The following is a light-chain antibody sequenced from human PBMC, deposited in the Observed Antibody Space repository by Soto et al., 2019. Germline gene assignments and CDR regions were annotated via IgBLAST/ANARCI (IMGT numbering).Light chain of an antibody. J-gene: IGKJ5*01. CDR1: QSVSRD. CDR2: DTS. V-gene: IGKV3-11*01. CDR3: QQRSDWPQIT. Sequence: EVVLTQSPSTLSLSPGETATLSSRASQSVSRDLAWYQQTPDQAPRLLIYDTSNRATGIPARFSGSGSGTDFTLTISSLEPEAFALYFCQQRSDWPQITFGQGTRLEI.